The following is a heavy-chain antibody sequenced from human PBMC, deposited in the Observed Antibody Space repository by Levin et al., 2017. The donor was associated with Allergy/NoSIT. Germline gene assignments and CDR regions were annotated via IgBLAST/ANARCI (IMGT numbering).Heavy chain of an antibody. CDR2: ISGSGGKS. Sequence: PGGSLRLSCAASGFTFSNYAMSWVRQAPGKGLEWVSGISGSGGKSEHADSVKGRFSISRDNSKNMVFLQMNSLRAEDTAIYYCAKDRSSGYDAETVDDWGQGTLVTVSS. D-gene: IGHD5-12*01. CDR1: GFTFSNYA. J-gene: IGHJ4*02. V-gene: IGHV3-23*01. CDR3: AKDRSSGYDAETVDD.